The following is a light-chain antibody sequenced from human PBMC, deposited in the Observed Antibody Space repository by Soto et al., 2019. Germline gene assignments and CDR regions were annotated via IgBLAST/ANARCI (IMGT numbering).Light chain of an antibody. CDR2: GAS. CDR1: RSVSTK. J-gene: IGKJ1*01. Sequence: EIVMTQSPATLSLSPGERATLSCRASRSVSTKLVWYQHKPGQPPRLLISGASARATGIPDRFSGSGSGTEFTLTIASLQSEDVAVYYCQQSDNWPPTFGQGTKVEIK. V-gene: IGKV3-15*01. CDR3: QQSDNWPPT.